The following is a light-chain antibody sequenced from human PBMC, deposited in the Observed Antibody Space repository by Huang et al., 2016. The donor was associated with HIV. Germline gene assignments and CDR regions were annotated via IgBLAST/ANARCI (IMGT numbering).Light chain of an antibody. J-gene: IGKJ1*01. CDR2: GAF. CDR3: QQYNDWRT. V-gene: IGKV3-15*01. CDR1: QSVSRN. Sequence: EIVLTQSPATLSVSPGERATLPCRASQSVSRNLAWYQHKPGQTPRLLIYGAFTRATGIPARFSGSGSGTEFTLTISSLQSEDFAVYYCQQYNDWRTFGQGTKVEIK.